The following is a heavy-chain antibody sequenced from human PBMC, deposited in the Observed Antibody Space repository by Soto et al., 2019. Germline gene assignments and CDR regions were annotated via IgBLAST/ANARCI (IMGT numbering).Heavy chain of an antibody. D-gene: IGHD3-16*01. Sequence: SETLSLTCTVSGGSISSYYWSWIRQPPGKGLEWIGYIYCSGSTNYNPSLKSRVTISVDTSKNQFSLKLSSVTAADTAVYYCAGNIMITFYGFDPWGQGTLVTVSS. CDR2: IYCSGST. CDR3: AGNIMITFYGFDP. CDR1: GGSISSYY. J-gene: IGHJ5*02. V-gene: IGHV4-59*01.